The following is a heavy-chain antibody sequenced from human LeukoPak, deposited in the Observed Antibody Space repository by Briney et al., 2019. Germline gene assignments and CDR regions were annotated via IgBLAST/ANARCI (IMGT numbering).Heavy chain of an antibody. Sequence: PGGSLRLSCAASGFTFTTYWMHWVRQVPGKGLMWVARIKGDGSSTRHADSMKGRFTISRDNAKNTLYLQMNSLRDEDTAVYYCVREGLECSGSSCQRAAFDYWGQGTLVTVSS. CDR3: VREGLECSGSSCQRAAFDY. CDR1: GFTFTTYW. V-gene: IGHV3-74*01. CDR2: IKGDGSST. D-gene: IGHD2-2*01. J-gene: IGHJ4*02.